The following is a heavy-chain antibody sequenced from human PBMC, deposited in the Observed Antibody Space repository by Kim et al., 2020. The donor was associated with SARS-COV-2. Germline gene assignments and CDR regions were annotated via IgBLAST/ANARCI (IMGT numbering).Heavy chain of an antibody. CDR2: ITSSGGTI. J-gene: IGHJ4*02. CDR3: ARGGHLTVFTDY. D-gene: IGHD3-10*01. V-gene: IGHV3-11*01. Sequence: GGSLRLSCAASGFTFSDFYMTWIRQAPGKGLEWISYITSSGGTIYYADSVKGRFTISRVNAENSLYLQMSSLRAEDTAVYYCARGGHLTVFTDYWGQGTLVTVSS. CDR1: GFTFSDFY.